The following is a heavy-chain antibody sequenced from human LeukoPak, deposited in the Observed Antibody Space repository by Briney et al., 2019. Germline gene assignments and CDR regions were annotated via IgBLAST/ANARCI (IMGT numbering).Heavy chain of an antibody. D-gene: IGHD3-22*01. J-gene: IGHJ5*02. V-gene: IGHV3-48*03. CDR3: AKDSYDSSGYYYA. CDR2: ISSSGSTI. Sequence: GGSLRLSCAASGFTFSSYEMNWVRQAPGKGLEWVSYISSSGSTIYYADSVKGRFTISRDNAKNSLYLQMNSLRVEDTAVYYCAKDSYDSSGYYYAWRQGTLVTVSS. CDR1: GFTFSSYE.